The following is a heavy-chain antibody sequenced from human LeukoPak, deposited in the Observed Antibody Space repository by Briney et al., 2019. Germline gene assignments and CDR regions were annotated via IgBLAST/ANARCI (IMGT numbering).Heavy chain of an antibody. CDR1: GFSLSSYE. Sequence: GGSLRLSCAASGFSLSSYEMNWVRQGPGKGLEWVSYISGSGTTIYDADSVKGRFTISRDNAKNSLYLHLNSLTAEDTAIYYCVRDEIRSGAFDIWGQGTMVTVSS. J-gene: IGHJ3*02. CDR2: ISGSGTTI. CDR3: VRDEIRSGAFDI. D-gene: IGHD3-10*01. V-gene: IGHV3-48*03.